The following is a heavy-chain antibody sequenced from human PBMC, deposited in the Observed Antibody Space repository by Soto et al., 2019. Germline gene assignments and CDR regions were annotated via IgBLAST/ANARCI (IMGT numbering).Heavy chain of an antibody. V-gene: IGHV4-34*01. Sequence: PSETLSLTCAVYGGSFSGYYWSWIRQPPGKGLEWIGEINHSGSTNYNPSLKSRVTISVDTSKNQFSLKLSSVTAADTAVYYCARIGAAAGMYYYYYGMDVWGQGTTVTVS. J-gene: IGHJ6*02. CDR3: ARIGAAAGMYYYYYGMDV. CDR1: GGSFSGYY. CDR2: INHSGST. D-gene: IGHD6-13*01.